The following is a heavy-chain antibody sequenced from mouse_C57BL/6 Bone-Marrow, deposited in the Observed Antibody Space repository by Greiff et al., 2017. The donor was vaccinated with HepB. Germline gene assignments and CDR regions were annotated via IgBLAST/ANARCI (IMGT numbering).Heavy chain of an antibody. CDR3: HYYGSRYYAMDY. J-gene: IGHJ4*01. V-gene: IGHV1-15*01. CDR1: GYTFTDYE. CDR2: IDPETGGT. Sequence: QVHVKQSGAELVRPGASVTLSCKASGYTFTDYEMHWVKQTPVHGLEWIGAIDPETGGTAYNQKFKGKAILTADKSSSTAYMELRSLTSEDSAVYYSHYYGSRYYAMDYWGQGTSVTVSS. D-gene: IGHD1-1*01.